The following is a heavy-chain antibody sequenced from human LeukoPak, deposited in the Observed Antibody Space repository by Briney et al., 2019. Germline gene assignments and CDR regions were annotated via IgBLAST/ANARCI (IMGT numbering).Heavy chain of an antibody. CDR3: ARAIVVVPAAMAWFDP. D-gene: IGHD2-2*01. CDR2: IYTSGST. V-gene: IGHV4-59*10. Sequence: PGGSLRLSCAASGFTFSSYAMDWIRQTPGKGLEWIGRIYTSGSTNYNPSLKSRVTMSVDTSKNQFSLKLSSVTAADTAVYYCARAIVVVPAAMAWFDPWGQGTLVTVSS. CDR1: GFTFSSYA. J-gene: IGHJ5*02.